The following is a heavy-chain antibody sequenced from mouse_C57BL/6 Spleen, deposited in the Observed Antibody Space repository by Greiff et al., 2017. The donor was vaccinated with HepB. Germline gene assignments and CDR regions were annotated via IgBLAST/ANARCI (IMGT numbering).Heavy chain of an antibody. J-gene: IGHJ3*01. D-gene: IGHD1-1*01. CDR2: IDPNSGGT. CDR3: ARDFITTVVAPFAY. V-gene: IGHV1-72*01. CDR1: GYTFTSYW. Sequence: FQLQQSGAELVKPWASVKLSCKASGYTFTSYWMHWVKQRPGRGLEWIGRIDPNSGGTKYNEKFKSKATLTVDKPSSTAYMQLSSLTSEDSAVYYCARDFITTVVAPFAYWGQGTLVTVSA.